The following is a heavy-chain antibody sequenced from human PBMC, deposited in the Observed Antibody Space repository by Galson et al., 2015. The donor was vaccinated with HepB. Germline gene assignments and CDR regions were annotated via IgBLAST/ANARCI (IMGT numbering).Heavy chain of an antibody. Sequence: SVKVSCKASGYTFTSYGISWVRQAPGQGLEWMGWISAYNGNTNYAQKLQGRVTMTTDTSTSTAYMELRSLRSDDTAVYYCARDRGEWFGELLFSWFDPWGQGTLVTVSS. CDR3: ARDRGEWFGELLFSWFDP. J-gene: IGHJ5*02. V-gene: IGHV1-18*01. D-gene: IGHD3-10*01. CDR2: ISAYNGNT. CDR1: GYTFTSYG.